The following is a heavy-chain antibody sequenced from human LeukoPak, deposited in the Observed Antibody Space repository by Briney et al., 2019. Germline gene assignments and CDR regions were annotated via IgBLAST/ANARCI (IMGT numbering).Heavy chain of an antibody. V-gene: IGHV3-33*01. Sequence: GGSLRLSCAASGFTFSSYGMHWVRQAPGKGLEWAAVIWYDGSNKYYADSVKGRFTISRDNSKNTLYLQMNSLRAEDTAVYYCARSTVTYYYYGMDVWGQGTTVTVSS. CDR1: GFTFSSYG. J-gene: IGHJ6*02. CDR3: ARSTVTYYYYGMDV. D-gene: IGHD4-11*01. CDR2: IWYDGSNK.